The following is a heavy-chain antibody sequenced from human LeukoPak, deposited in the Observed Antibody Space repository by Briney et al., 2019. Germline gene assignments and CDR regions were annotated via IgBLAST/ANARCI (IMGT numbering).Heavy chain of an antibody. Sequence: ASVKVSCKASGYTFTSYGISWVRQAPGQGLEWMGWINPNSGGTNYAQKFQGRVTMTRDTSISTAYMELSRLRSDDTAVYYCARVGDTYCGGDCYIFDYWGQGTLVTVSS. CDR2: INPNSGGT. V-gene: IGHV1-2*02. CDR3: ARVGDTYCGGDCYIFDY. D-gene: IGHD2-21*02. CDR1: GYTFTSYG. J-gene: IGHJ4*02.